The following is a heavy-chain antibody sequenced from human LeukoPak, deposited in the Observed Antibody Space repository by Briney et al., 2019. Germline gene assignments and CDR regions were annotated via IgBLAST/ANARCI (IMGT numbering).Heavy chain of an antibody. CDR1: GGSISSSNW. CDR2: IYHSGST. V-gene: IGHV4-4*02. Sequence: SETLSLTCAVSGGSISSSNWWSWVRQPPGKGLEWIGEIYHSGSTNYNPSLKSRVTISVDTSKNQFSLKLSSVTAADTAVYYCASSKYYYYYYMDVWGKGTTATISS. J-gene: IGHJ6*03. CDR3: ASSKYYYYYYMDV. D-gene: IGHD2-2*01.